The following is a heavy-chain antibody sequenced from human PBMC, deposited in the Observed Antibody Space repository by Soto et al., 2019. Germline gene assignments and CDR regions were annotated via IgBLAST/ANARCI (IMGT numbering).Heavy chain of an antibody. Sequence: QVQLVQSGAEVTKPGSSVKVSCKASGGTFSSYAISWVRQAPGQGLEGMGGIIPIFGTATYAQKLQGRVTITADESTNTDYMELSSLGADYTAGYCCARGLRRGQVDIWGQGTMVTVSS. CDR2: IIPIFGTA. V-gene: IGHV1-69*01. CDR3: ARGLRRGQVDI. J-gene: IGHJ3*02. CDR1: GGTFSSYA. D-gene: IGHD2-15*01.